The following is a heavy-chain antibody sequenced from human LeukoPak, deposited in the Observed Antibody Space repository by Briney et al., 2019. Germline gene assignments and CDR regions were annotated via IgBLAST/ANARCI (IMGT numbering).Heavy chain of an antibody. V-gene: IGHV1-46*01. CDR3: TRAPVISGPYGSGTYYLDV. D-gene: IGHD3-10*01. J-gene: IGHJ6*03. Sequence: GASVKISCKASGDTFINYYIHWVRQAPGQGLEWMGIINPSDGSTVYSQKFQGRVTMTRDMSTSTVYMDLSSLRPEDSAIYYCTRAPVISGPYGSGTYYLDVWGEGTTVTVSS. CDR2: INPSDGST. CDR1: GDTFINYY.